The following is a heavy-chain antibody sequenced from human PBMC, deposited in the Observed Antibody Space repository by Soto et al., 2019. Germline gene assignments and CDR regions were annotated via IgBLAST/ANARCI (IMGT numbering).Heavy chain of an antibody. Sequence: QLQLVQSGAEAKKPGASVKVYCKASGYTFATSTISWLRQAPGQGPEWKGWINAYSGNTNYAQKLQGRLTMTTDTSTSTAYTEQRSLTTDDTAIYYCAIADYGDDQYWGQGTLVTVSS. J-gene: IGHJ4*02. V-gene: IGHV1-18*01. CDR2: INAYSGNT. CDR3: AIADYGDDQY. CDR1: GYTFATST. D-gene: IGHD4-17*01.